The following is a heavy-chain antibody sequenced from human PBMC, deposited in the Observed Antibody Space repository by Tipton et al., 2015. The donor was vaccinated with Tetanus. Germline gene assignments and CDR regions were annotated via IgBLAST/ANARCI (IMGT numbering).Heavy chain of an antibody. CDR2: IHPGNSDT. D-gene: IGHD2-15*01. V-gene: IGHV5-51*01. CDR3: AGRRSNSNLLFWFNL. CDR1: GYSFSSYY. Sequence: QLVQSGAELKKPGESLKISCRGSGYSFSSYYIAWVRQMPGRGLEWMGMIHPGNSDTTYSPPLQGRVTVSADTSINTAYLQWSSLTESDAAIYYCAGRRSNSNLLFWFNLWGQGTPVTVPS. J-gene: IGHJ5*02.